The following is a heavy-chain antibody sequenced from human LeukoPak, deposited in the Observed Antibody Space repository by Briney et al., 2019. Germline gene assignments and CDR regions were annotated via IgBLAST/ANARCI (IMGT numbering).Heavy chain of an antibody. J-gene: IGHJ3*02. CDR1: GGSISSSTYF. V-gene: IGHV4-39*01. CDR3: ARQDIVGAIDAFDI. Sequence: SETPSLTRTVSGGSISSSTYFWAWIRQPPGKGLEWIGSIYYTGSTYYNPSLKSRVTISVDTSKNQFSLKLSSVTAADTAVYYCARQDIVGAIDAFDIWGQGTMVTVSS. CDR2: IYYTGST. D-gene: IGHD5-12*01.